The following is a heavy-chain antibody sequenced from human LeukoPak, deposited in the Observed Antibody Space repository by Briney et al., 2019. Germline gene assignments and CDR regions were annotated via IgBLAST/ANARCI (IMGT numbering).Heavy chain of an antibody. J-gene: IGHJ4*02. Sequence: SETLSLTCTVSGGSISSYYWSWIRQHPGKGLEWIGYIYYSGSTYYNPSLKSRVTISVDTSKNQFSLKLSSVTAADTAVYYCVSSTIRDTQKFDYWGQGTLVTVSS. V-gene: IGHV4-59*06. CDR3: VSSTIRDTQKFDY. D-gene: IGHD5/OR15-5a*01. CDR2: IYYSGST. CDR1: GGSISSYY.